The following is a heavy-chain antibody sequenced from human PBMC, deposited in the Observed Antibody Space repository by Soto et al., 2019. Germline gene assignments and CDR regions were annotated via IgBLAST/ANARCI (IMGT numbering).Heavy chain of an antibody. Sequence: QVQLVQSGAEVRKPGASVKVSCKASGYTFTYYAFIWVRQAPGQGLEWMGWISPYSGNTNYAQRLQGRVTMTTDTSTSTAYMELRSRRSDDTAVYYCARLHCTNAVGYPPFDYWGQGTLVTVSS. CDR1: GYTFTYYA. V-gene: IGHV1-18*01. D-gene: IGHD2-8*01. CDR3: ARLHCTNAVGYPPFDY. J-gene: IGHJ4*02. CDR2: ISPYSGNT.